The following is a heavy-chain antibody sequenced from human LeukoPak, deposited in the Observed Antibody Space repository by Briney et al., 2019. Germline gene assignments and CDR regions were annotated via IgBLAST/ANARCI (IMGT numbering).Heavy chain of an antibody. CDR1: GGSISSYY. V-gene: IGHV4-59*08. CDR2: IYYSGST. Sequence: SETLSLTCTVSGGSISSYYWSWIRQPPGKGLEWIGYIYYSGSTNYNPSLKSRVTISVDTSKNQFSLKLSSVTAADTAVYYCARHERDSSSWSIDYWGQGTLVTVSS. CDR3: ARHERDSSSWSIDY. D-gene: IGHD6-13*01. J-gene: IGHJ4*02.